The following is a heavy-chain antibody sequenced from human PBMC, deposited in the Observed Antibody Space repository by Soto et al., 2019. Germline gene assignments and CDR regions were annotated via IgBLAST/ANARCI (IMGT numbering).Heavy chain of an antibody. J-gene: IGHJ6*02. CDR3: ARAPPSCIGGSCYKGSQYYYYHMDV. Sequence: ASVKVSCKASGYTFTSYGISWVRQAPGQGLEWMGWISAYNGNTNYAQKFQGRLTLTADESANTAFMELSSLTSEDTAVYYCARAPPSCIGGSCYKGSQYYYYHMDVWGQGTTVTVSS. V-gene: IGHV1-18*04. CDR1: GYTFTSYG. CDR2: ISAYNGNT. D-gene: IGHD2-15*01.